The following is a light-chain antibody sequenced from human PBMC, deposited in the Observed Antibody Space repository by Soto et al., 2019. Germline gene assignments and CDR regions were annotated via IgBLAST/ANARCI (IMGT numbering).Light chain of an antibody. CDR1: SSDVGGYNY. J-gene: IGLJ1*01. CDR2: DVS. V-gene: IGLV2-14*01. CDR3: SSYTSSSTPYV. Sequence: QSVLTQPASGTGSPGQPITLSCTGTSSDVGGYNYVSWYQQHPGKAPKLMIYDVSNRPSGVSNRFSGSKSGNTASLTISGLQAEDEADYYCSSYTSSSTPYVFGTGTKVTVL.